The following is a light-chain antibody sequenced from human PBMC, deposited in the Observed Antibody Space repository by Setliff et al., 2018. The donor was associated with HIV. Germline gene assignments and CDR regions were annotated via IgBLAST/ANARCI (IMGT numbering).Light chain of an antibody. Sequence: SALTQPRSVSGSPGQSVTISCTGTSSDVGNYNYVSWYQQHPDKAPKLMIYDVTKRPSGVPDRFSGSKSGNTASLTISGLQAEDEADYYCCSYAGSSYVFGAGTRSPS. CDR3: CSYAGSSYV. V-gene: IGLV2-11*01. J-gene: IGLJ1*01. CDR2: DVT. CDR1: SSDVGNYNY.